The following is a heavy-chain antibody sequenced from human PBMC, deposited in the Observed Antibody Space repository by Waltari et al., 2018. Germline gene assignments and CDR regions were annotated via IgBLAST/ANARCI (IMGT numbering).Heavy chain of an antibody. CDR2: IYHSGST. CDR3: ARQEGYSYGSSGY. Sequence: QVQLQESGPGLVKPSETLSLTCAVPGYSLSSGYYWAWIRQPPGKGLEWIGSIYHSGSTYYNPSLKSRVTISVDTSKNQFSLKLSSVTAADTAVYYCARQEGYSYGSSGYWGQGTLVTVSS. V-gene: IGHV4-38-2*01. CDR1: GYSLSSGYY. D-gene: IGHD5-18*01. J-gene: IGHJ4*02.